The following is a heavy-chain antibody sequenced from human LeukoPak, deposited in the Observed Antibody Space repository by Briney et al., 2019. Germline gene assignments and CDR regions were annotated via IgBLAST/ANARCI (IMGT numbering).Heavy chain of an antibody. J-gene: IGHJ4*02. V-gene: IGHV1-69*13. CDR3: ARGSGETGGYYYVY. Sequence: SVKVSCKASGGSFSRYAISWVRQAPGQGLKWMGGIIPIFGTANYAQKFQGRVTITADESTRTAYMELRTLRSEDTAIYYCARGSGETGGYYYVYWGRGTPVTVSS. CDR2: IIPIFGTA. CDR1: GGSFSRYA. D-gene: IGHD3-22*01.